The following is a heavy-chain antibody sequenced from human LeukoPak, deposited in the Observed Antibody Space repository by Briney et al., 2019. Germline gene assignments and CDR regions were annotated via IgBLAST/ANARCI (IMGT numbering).Heavy chain of an antibody. Sequence: GESLKISCKGSGYTFTGYYMHWVRQAPGQGLEWMGWINPNSGGTNYAQKFQGRVTMTRDTSISTAYMELSRLRSDDTAVYYCAREWGVDTAMVGGQGFDYWGQGTLVTVSS. CDR3: AREWGVDTAMVGGQGFDY. CDR1: GYTFTGYY. CDR2: INPNSGGT. J-gene: IGHJ4*02. V-gene: IGHV1-2*02. D-gene: IGHD5-18*01.